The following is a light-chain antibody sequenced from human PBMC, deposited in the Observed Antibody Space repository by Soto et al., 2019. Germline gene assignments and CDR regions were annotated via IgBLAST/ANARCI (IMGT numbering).Light chain of an antibody. Sequence: EIVMTQSPATLSVSPGERATLSCRASQSVSSNLAWSQQTPGQAPSLLIYGASTRATAIPARFSGSGSGTEFTLTISSLQSEDFAVYYCQQYNNWPPYTFGQGTKLEI. V-gene: IGKV3-15*01. CDR3: QQYNNWPPYT. CDR1: QSVSSN. J-gene: IGKJ2*01. CDR2: GAS.